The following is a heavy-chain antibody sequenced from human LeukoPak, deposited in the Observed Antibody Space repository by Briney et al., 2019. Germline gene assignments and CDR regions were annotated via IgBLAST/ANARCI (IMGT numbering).Heavy chain of an antibody. D-gene: IGHD2-15*01. CDR3: ATSRYCSGGDCYSLAFGI. Sequence: PGGSLRLSCAASGFTFSNYLMHWVRQAPGKGLEYFSAISRTGSTTYYTNSVKGRFTISRDNSKNTLYLQMGGLRAEDMAVYYCATSRYCSGGDCYSLAFGIWGQGTMVTVSS. CDR1: GFTFSNYL. J-gene: IGHJ3*02. CDR2: ISRTGSTT. V-gene: IGHV3-64*01.